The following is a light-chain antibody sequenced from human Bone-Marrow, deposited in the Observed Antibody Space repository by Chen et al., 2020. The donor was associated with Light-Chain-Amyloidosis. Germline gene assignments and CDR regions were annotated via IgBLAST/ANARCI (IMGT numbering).Light chain of an antibody. V-gene: IGLV2-14*01. CDR1: SSAVGGYDL. Sequence: QSALTQPASVSGSPGQSITLSCTGTSSAVGGYDLVSWYQQYPGKAHKLMIYDVTNRPSGISNRFSGSKSGNTASLTISGLQAEDEADYYCISHTSSGTLWVFGGGTKLTVL. J-gene: IGLJ3*02. CDR3: ISHTSSGTLWV. CDR2: DVT.